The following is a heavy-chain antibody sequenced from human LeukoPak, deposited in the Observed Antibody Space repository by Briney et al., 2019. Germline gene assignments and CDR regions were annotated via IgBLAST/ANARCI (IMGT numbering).Heavy chain of an antibody. CDR1: GFTFTNYA. D-gene: IGHD6-19*01. Sequence: GGSLRLSCAASGFTFTNYAMSWVRQAPGKGLEWVSLITGSGGNTYYADSVKGRFTISRDNSKNTLFLQMNSLRAEDTAVYYCAKEEMAGSLYYYYFGMDVWGQGTTVTVSS. V-gene: IGHV3-23*01. CDR3: AKEEMAGSLYYYYFGMDV. J-gene: IGHJ6*02. CDR2: ITGSGGNT.